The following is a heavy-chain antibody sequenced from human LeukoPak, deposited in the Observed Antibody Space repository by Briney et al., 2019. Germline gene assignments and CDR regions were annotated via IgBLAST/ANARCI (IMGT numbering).Heavy chain of an antibody. Sequence: GGSLRLSCAGSGFTFDDYAIHWVRQAPGKGLEWVSGISWNSGSIGYADSVKGRFTISRDNAKNSLYLQMNSLRAEDTALYHCAKDSGVAPTGYGFDVWGQGTTVTVSS. D-gene: IGHD2-15*01. V-gene: IGHV3-9*01. CDR2: ISWNSGSI. CDR3: AKDSGVAPTGYGFDV. CDR1: GFTFDDYA. J-gene: IGHJ6*02.